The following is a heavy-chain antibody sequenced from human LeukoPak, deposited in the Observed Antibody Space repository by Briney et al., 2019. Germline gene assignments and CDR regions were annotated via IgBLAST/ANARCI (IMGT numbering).Heavy chain of an antibody. V-gene: IGHV3-74*01. D-gene: IGHD5-18*01. Sequence: GGSVTLSCAASGFTFSSFWMQWVRHAPGKGRVGGSRINSDGSSTSSADSVKGRFTVSRDNAKKTLYLQMNSLRAEDTAVYYCASHYSYGKTFDYWGQGTLVTVSS. CDR2: INSDGSST. CDR3: ASHYSYGKTFDY. J-gene: IGHJ4*02. CDR1: GFTFSSFW.